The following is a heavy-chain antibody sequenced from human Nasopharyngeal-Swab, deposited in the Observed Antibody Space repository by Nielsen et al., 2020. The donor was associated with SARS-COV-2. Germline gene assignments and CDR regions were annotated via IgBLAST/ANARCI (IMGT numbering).Heavy chain of an antibody. CDR3: ARLPPDNIGAFDL. CDR2: VFSGAGN. CDR1: GFSVSTAY. D-gene: IGHD1-1*01. J-gene: IGHJ3*01. Sequence: GESLKISCAASGFSVSTAYMSWVRQAPGKGLEWVSVVFSGAGNNNYADSVRGRFTTSRDNSKNILYLQMSNLRAEDTAVYYCARLPPDNIGAFDLWGQGTMVTVSS. V-gene: IGHV3-66*01.